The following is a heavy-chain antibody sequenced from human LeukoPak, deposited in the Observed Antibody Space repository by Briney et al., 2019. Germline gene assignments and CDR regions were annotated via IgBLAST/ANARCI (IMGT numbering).Heavy chain of an antibody. J-gene: IGHJ4*02. Sequence: GASVKVSCKASGYTFTSYAINWVRQAPGQGVECMRWNNPNSGGTNYAQKLQGRVTLTRDTSIRTAYMELRRLRSANTPGYHSARDLKMGYSSGRYSWGPCSSNDYWGQETLVSVSS. CDR3: ARDLKMGYSSGRYSWGPCSSNDY. CDR1: GYTFTSYA. V-gene: IGHV1-2*02. D-gene: IGHD6-19*01. CDR2: NNPNSGGT.